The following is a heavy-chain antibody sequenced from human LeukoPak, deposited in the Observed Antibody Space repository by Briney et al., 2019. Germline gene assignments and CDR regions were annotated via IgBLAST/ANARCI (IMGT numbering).Heavy chain of an antibody. CDR2: INPNSGGP. D-gene: IGHD3-16*01. CDR1: GYTFTGYY. J-gene: IGHJ5*02. V-gene: IGHV1-2*02. CDR3: ARDVSAGGTNWFDP. Sequence: GASVKVSCKASGYTFTGYYIHWVRQAPGQGLEWMGWINPNSGGPNYAQKFQGRVTMTRDTSISTAYMEMSRLRSDDTAVYYCARDVSAGGTNWFDPWGQGTLVTVSP.